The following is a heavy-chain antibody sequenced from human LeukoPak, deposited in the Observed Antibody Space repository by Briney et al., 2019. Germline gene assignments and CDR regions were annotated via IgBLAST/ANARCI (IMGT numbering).Heavy chain of an antibody. Sequence: GASVKVSCKASGYTLTSYGISWVRQAPGQGLEWMGWISAYNGNTNYAQKLQGRVTMTTDTSTSTAYMELRSLRSDDTAVYYCARESGSNYRDVFDIWGQGTMVTVSS. CDR1: GYTLTSYG. D-gene: IGHD1-26*01. CDR3: ARESGSNYRDVFDI. V-gene: IGHV1-18*01. CDR2: ISAYNGNT. J-gene: IGHJ3*02.